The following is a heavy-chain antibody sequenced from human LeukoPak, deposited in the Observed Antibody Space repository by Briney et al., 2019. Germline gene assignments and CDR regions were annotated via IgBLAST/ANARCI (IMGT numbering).Heavy chain of an antibody. D-gene: IGHD3-16*01. Sequence: GGSLRLSCAASGFTFSSYWMSWVRQAPGKGLEWVANIKQDGSEKYYVDSVKGRFTISRDNAKNPLYLQMNSLRAEDTAVYYCARVPRGLWFDPWGQGTLVTVSS. CDR1: GFTFSSYW. CDR2: IKQDGSEK. V-gene: IGHV3-7*01. CDR3: ARVPRGLWFDP. J-gene: IGHJ5*02.